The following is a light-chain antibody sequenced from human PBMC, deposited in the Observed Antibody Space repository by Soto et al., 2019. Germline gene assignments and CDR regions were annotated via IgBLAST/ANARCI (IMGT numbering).Light chain of an antibody. Sequence: EIVLTHSPGTLALSPGERATLSVSASQSVSSSYLAWYHQKPGQAPRLLIYDASTRATGIPARFSGSGSGTDFTLTINSLEPEDFALYYCQQRYNWPPTFGQGTKVDIK. CDR2: DAS. CDR3: QQRYNWPPT. J-gene: IGKJ1*01. CDR1: QSVSSSY. V-gene: IGKV3D-20*02.